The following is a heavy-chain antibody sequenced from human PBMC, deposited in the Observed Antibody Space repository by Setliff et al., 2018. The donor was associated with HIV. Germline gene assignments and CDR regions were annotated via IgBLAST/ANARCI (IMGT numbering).Heavy chain of an antibody. Sequence: SETLSLTCTVSGGSISSYYWSWIRQPPGKGLEWIGYIYYSGSTNYNPSLKSRVTISVDTSKNQFSLKLNSVTAADTAVYYCARDSDLDYSSSARWYFDLWGRGTLVTVS. CDR2: IYYSGST. CDR3: ARDSDLDYSSSARWYFDL. D-gene: IGHD6-6*01. CDR1: GGSISSYY. V-gene: IGHV4-59*01. J-gene: IGHJ2*01.